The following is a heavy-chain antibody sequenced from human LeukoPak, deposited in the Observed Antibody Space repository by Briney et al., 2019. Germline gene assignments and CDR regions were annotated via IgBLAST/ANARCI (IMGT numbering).Heavy chain of an antibody. Sequence: PSETLSPTCTVSGGSISSYYWSWIRQPAGKGLEWIGRIYTSGSTNYNPSLKSRVTMSVDTSKNQFSLKLSSVTAADTAVYYCVRDDSSGYYYQYYYYGMDVWGQGTTVTVSS. CDR3: VRDDSSGYYYQYYYYGMDV. J-gene: IGHJ6*02. CDR2: IYTSGST. D-gene: IGHD3-22*01. CDR1: GGSISSYY. V-gene: IGHV4-4*07.